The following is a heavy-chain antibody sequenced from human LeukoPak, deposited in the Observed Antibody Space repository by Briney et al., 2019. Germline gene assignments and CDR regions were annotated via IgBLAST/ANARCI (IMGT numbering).Heavy chain of an antibody. CDR1: GGTFSSYA. CDR2: IIPIFGTA. Sequence: SVKVSCRASGGTFSSYAISWVRQAPGQGLEWMGGIIPIFGTANYAQKFQGRVTITADESTSTAYMELSSLRSDDTAVYYCARALYSSSSYPRGRRGYYYMDVWGKGTTVTVSS. D-gene: IGHD6-6*01. V-gene: IGHV1-69*13. J-gene: IGHJ6*03. CDR3: ARALYSSSSYPRGRRGYYYMDV.